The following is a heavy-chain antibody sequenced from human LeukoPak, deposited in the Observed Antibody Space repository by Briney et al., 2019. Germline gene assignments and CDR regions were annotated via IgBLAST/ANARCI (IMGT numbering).Heavy chain of an antibody. Sequence: GGSLRLSCAASGFTFSNYAMTWVRQAPGKGLEWVAIITKSGSNTYYADSVKGRFTISRDNSKNTMYVQMNSLRAEDTAVYYCAKVSRMTPVRGKLKYYYYSMDVWGQGTTVTVSS. CDR2: ITKSGSNT. V-gene: IGHV3-23*01. CDR1: GFTFSNYA. J-gene: IGHJ6*02. D-gene: IGHD3-10*01. CDR3: AKVSRMTPVRGKLKYYYYSMDV.